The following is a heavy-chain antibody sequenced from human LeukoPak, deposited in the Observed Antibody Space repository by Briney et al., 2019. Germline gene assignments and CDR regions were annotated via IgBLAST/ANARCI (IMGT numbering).Heavy chain of an antibody. J-gene: IGHJ4*02. D-gene: IGHD6-13*01. CDR2: IDYSGST. Sequence: SETLSLTCTVSGDSISSSSHFWGSIRQPPGKGLEWIGTIDYSGSTYYNPSLKSRVTMSLDTSKNQFSLRLTSVTAADTAVYYCVRHSSSWSYFDYWGQGTLVTVSS. V-gene: IGHV4-39*01. CDR3: VRHSSSWSYFDY. CDR1: GDSISSSSHF.